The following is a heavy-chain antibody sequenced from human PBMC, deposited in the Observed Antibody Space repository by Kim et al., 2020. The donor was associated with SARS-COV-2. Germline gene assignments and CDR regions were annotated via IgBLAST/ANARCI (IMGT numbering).Heavy chain of an antibody. V-gene: IGHV3-15*01. D-gene: IGHD3-10*01. CDR3: TTDSEWTYMVRGVIKV. Sequence: PVKGRFTISRDDSKNTLYLQMNSLKTEDTAVYYCTTDSEWTYMVRGVIKVWGQGTLVTVSS. J-gene: IGHJ4*02.